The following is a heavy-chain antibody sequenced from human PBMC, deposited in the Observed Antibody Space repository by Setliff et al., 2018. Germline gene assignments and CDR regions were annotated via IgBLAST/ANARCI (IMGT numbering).Heavy chain of an antibody. D-gene: IGHD3-10*01. CDR1: GFAFSTYS. J-gene: IGHJ5*02. CDR2: INQDGRET. V-gene: IGHV3-7*04. CDR3: ARGPGSGNTYWFDH. Sequence: GGSLRLSCAASGFAFSTYSMNWVRQAPGKGLEWVANINQDGRETYYVGSVKGRFSSSRDNAKNSLYLQMNALRVEDTAVYYCARGPGSGNTYWFDHWGQGTLVTVS.